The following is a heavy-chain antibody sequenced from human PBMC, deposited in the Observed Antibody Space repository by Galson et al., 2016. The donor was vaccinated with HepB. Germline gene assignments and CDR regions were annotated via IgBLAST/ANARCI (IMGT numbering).Heavy chain of an antibody. V-gene: IGHV5-10-1*01. CDR1: GYSLTRNW. J-gene: IGHJ2*01. CDR2: IDPTDSYT. D-gene: IGHD2-2*01. CDR3: ARHSADILGIPADMWKGGDWYFDL. Sequence: QSGAEVTKPGESLRISCKSSGYSLTRNWISWVRQMPGKGLEWMGRIDPTDSYTSYGPSFQGHVTISADKSISTAYLQWRSLRASDTAIYYCARHSADILGIPADMWKGGDWYFDLWGRGTLVTVSS.